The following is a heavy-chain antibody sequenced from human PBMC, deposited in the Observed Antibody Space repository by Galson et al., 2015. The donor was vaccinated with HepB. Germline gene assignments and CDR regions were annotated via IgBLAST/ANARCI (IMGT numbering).Heavy chain of an antibody. V-gene: IGHV5-10-1*01. CDR3: VATPQGYGMDV. CDR2: INPSDSYT. CDR1: GYTFTNYR. J-gene: IGHJ6*02. Sequence: QSGAEVKKPGESLRISCQGSGYTFTNYRISWVRQKPGKGLEWMLNINPSDSYTNYNPSFQGHVSISADKSINTAYLQWSSLQASDTAMYYCVATPQGYGMDVWGHGTMVTVSS.